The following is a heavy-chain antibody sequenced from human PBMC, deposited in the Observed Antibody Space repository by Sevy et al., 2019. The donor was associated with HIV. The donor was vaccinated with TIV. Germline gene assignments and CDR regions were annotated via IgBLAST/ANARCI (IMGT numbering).Heavy chain of an antibody. D-gene: IGHD2-2*02. Sequence: GSLRLSCVAYGFTVSSNFMTWVRQAPGKGLEWVSIIYSGGDTYYADSVKGRFTISRDNSKNTLYLQMNSLRAEDTAVYYCAKGYCSSTSCYMDYYYYGMDVWGQGTTVTVSS. CDR1: GFTVSSNF. CDR2: IYSGGDT. CDR3: AKGYCSSTSCYMDYYYYGMDV. J-gene: IGHJ6*02. V-gene: IGHV3-53*01.